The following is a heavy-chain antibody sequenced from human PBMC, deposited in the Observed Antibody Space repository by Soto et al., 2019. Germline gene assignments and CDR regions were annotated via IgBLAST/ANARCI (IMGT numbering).Heavy chain of an antibody. D-gene: IGHD2-21*01. Sequence: SETLSLTCTVSGGSISSSSYYWGWIRQPPGKGLEWIGSIYYSGSTYYNPSLKSRVTISVDTSKNQFSLKLSSVTAADTAVYYCARGADGEVRVDYWGQGTLVTVSS. CDR2: IYYSGST. CDR1: GGSISSSSYY. V-gene: IGHV4-39*01. CDR3: ARGADGEVRVDY. J-gene: IGHJ4*02.